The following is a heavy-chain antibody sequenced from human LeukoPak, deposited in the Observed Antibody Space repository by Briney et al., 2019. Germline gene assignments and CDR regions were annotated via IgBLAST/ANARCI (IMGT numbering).Heavy chain of an antibody. CDR3: ARGSIVVAPAARVWFDP. D-gene: IGHD2-2*01. Sequence: PSETLSLSCAVYGGSFSGYYWSWIRQPPGKGLEWIGEINHSGSTNYNPSLKSRVTISVDTSKNQFSLKLSSVTAADTAVYYCARGSIVVAPAARVWFDPWGQGTLVTVSS. CDR1: GGSFSGYY. CDR2: INHSGST. J-gene: IGHJ5*02. V-gene: IGHV4-34*01.